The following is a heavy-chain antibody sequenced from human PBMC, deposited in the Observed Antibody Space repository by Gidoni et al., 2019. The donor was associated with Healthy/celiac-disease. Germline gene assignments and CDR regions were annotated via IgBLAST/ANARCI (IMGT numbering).Heavy chain of an antibody. CDR3: ARGKYCSGGSCYHYMDV. J-gene: IGHJ6*03. CDR2: INPNSGGT. Sequence: QVQLVQSGAEVKKPGASVKGSCKASGYTFPGYYMHWVRKAPGQGLEWMGWINPNSGGTNYAQKFQGWVTMTRDTSISTAYLELSRLRSDDTAVYYCARGKYCSGGSCYHYMDVWGKGTTVTVSS. D-gene: IGHD2-15*01. CDR1: GYTFPGYY. V-gene: IGHV1-2*04.